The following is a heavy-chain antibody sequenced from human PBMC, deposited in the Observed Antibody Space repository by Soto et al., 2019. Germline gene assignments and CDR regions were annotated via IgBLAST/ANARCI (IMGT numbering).Heavy chain of an antibody. J-gene: IGHJ6*02. V-gene: IGHV1-2*04. CDR2: INPNSGGT. CDR1: GYTFTGYY. D-gene: IGHD2-2*01. CDR3: AILGDIVVVPAAMSHYGMDV. Sequence: ASVKVSCKASGYTFTGYYMHWVRQAPGQGLEWMGWINPNSGGTNYAQKFQGWVTMTRDTSISTAYMELSRLRSDDTAVYYCAILGDIVVVPAAMSHYGMDVWGQGTTGTVSS.